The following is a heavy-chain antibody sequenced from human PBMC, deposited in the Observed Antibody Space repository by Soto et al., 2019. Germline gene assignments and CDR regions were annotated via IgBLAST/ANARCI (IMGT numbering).Heavy chain of an antibody. CDR2: LSDSGGSI. J-gene: IGHJ4*02. Sequence: EVQLLESGGGLVQPGGSLRLSCTASGFTFSSHAMTWVRQAPGKGLEWVSGLSDSGGSIYYADSVKGRFTISRDNSMNTLYLQMKTLRAEDTAVNYCAKVSSSWYAGFFDLWGQGTLVTVSS. CDR1: GFTFSSHA. V-gene: IGHV3-23*01. CDR3: AKVSSSWYAGFFDL. D-gene: IGHD6-13*01.